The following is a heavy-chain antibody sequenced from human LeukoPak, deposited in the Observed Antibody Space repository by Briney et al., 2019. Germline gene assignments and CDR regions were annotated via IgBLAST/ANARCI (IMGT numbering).Heavy chain of an antibody. J-gene: IGHJ6*03. CDR1: GYTFTGYY. D-gene: IGHD3-10*01. Sequence: ASVKVSCKASGYTFTGYYMHWVRQAPGQGLEWMGWINPNSGGTNYAQKFQGRVTMTRDTSISTAYMELSRLRSDDTAVYCCARGGKYYYGSGSSPHYYYMDVWGKGTTVTISS. V-gene: IGHV1-2*02. CDR3: ARGGKYYYGSGSSPHYYYMDV. CDR2: INPNSGGT.